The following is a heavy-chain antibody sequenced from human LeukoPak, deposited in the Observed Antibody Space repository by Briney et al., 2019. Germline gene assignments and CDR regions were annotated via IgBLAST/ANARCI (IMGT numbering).Heavy chain of an antibody. Sequence: GGSLRLSWAASGFTCSSYGMHWVRQAPGKGLEWVAFIRYDGSNKYYADSVKGRFTISRDNSKNTLYLQMNSLRAEDTAVYYCAKDRYNSGWYTDAFDIWVQGTMVTVSS. V-gene: IGHV3-30*02. D-gene: IGHD6-19*01. CDR2: IRYDGSNK. J-gene: IGHJ3*02. CDR1: GFTCSSYG. CDR3: AKDRYNSGWYTDAFDI.